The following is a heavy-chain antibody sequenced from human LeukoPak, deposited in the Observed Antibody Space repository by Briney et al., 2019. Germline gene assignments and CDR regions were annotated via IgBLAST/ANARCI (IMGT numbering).Heavy chain of an antibody. CDR2: IYPRDGST. CDR3: ARDQEGFDY. Sequence: GASVKVSCTVSGYSFTSSYIHWVRQAPGQGLEWMGMIYPRDGSTSYAQRFQDRVTVTRDTSTSTVHMELSGLRSEDTAVYYCARDQEGFDYWGQGTLVTVSS. J-gene: IGHJ4*02. V-gene: IGHV1-46*01. CDR1: GYSFTSSY.